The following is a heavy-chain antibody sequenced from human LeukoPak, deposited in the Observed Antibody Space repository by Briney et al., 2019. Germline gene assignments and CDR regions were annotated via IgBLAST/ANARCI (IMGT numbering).Heavy chain of an antibody. CDR3: AREWDSKKKGIDY. J-gene: IGHJ4*02. CDR1: GFTFSSFG. D-gene: IGHD1-26*01. V-gene: IGHV3-33*01. CDR2: IWYDGSNK. Sequence: PGRSLRLSCAASGFTFSSFGMHWVRQAPGKGLEWVAVIWYDGSNKYCADSVKGRFTISRDNSKNTLYLQMNSLRAEDTAVYYCAREWDSKKKGIDYWGQGTLVTVSS.